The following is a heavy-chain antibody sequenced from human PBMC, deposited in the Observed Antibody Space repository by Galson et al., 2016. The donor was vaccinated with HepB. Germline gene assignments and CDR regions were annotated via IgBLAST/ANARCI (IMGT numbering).Heavy chain of an antibody. CDR1: EFTFSSYA. J-gene: IGHJ4*02. V-gene: IGHV3-23*01. Sequence: SLRLSCAASEFTFSSYAMSWVRQAPGKGLEWVSCISHNGVGTFYADSVKGRFTISRDNSKNTVYLQMNSLRVEDTALYYCTREEPCYDSSAYCDYWGQGALVTVSS. D-gene: IGHD3-22*01. CDR2: ISHNGVGT. CDR3: TREEPCYDSSAYCDY.